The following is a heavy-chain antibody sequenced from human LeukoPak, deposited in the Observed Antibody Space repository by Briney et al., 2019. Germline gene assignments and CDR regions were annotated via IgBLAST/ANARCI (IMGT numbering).Heavy chain of an antibody. CDR1: GGSISSYY. Sequence: SETLSLTCTVSGGSISSYYWSWIRQPPGKGLEWIGFIHNSGTTYYNPSLKSRVTMSVDTSKNQFSLKPSSVTAADTAVYYCARDRQYSSGSNWFDPWGQGTLVTVSS. CDR2: IHNSGTT. CDR3: ARDRQYSSGSNWFDP. V-gene: IGHV4-59*01. D-gene: IGHD6-19*01. J-gene: IGHJ5*02.